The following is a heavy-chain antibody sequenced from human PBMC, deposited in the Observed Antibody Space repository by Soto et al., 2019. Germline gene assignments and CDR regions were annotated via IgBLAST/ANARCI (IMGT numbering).Heavy chain of an antibody. D-gene: IGHD7-27*01. Sequence: SETLSLTCSVSGDSISNLDYFWAWIRQPPGQALEYIGYIYKSATAYYNPSFESRVAISVDTSKSQFSLNVTSVTAADTAVYFCARGRYCLTGRCFPNWFDSWGQGALVTVSS. V-gene: IGHV4-30-4*01. CDR2: IYKSATA. J-gene: IGHJ5*01. CDR1: GDSISNLDYF. CDR3: ARGRYCLTGRCFPNWFDS.